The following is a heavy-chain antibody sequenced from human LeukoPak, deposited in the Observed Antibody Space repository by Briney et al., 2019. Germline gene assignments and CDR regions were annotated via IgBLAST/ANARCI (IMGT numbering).Heavy chain of an antibody. V-gene: IGHV6-1*01. J-gene: IGHJ4*02. Sequence: SQTLSLTCAISGDSVSSKSASWNWIRQSPPRGLEWLERTYYRSKWYFEYAVSVKSRISINPDTSQNQFSLQLSSLTIEDTAVYYCARAGGTFDNWGQGTLVTVSS. D-gene: IGHD1-1*01. CDR2: TYYRSKWYF. CDR3: ARAGGTFDN. CDR1: GDSVSSKSAS.